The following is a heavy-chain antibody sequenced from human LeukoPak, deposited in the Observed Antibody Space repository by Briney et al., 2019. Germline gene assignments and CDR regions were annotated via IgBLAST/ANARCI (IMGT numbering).Heavy chain of an antibody. CDR3: ARAWDYDFWSGSIPE. CDR1: GFTFSNYA. Sequence: GGSLRLSCAASGFTFSNYAMHWVRQAPGKGLEYVSGINNNGGSTYYANSVKDRFTISRDNSNNTLYLQMGSLRADDMAVYYCARAWDYDFWSGSIPEWGQGTLVTVSS. V-gene: IGHV3-64*01. CDR2: INNNGGST. J-gene: IGHJ4*02. D-gene: IGHD3-3*01.